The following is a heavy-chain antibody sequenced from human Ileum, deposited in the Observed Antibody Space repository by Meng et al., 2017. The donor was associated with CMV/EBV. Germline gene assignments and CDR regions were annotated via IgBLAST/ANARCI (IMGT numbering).Heavy chain of an antibody. V-gene: IGHV3-74*01. CDR3: ARRSSLGGFVDS. Sequence: CAASGFTFNSYWMHWVRQAPGKGLVWVSRMNSDGSSTNYADSVKGRFTISRDNAKNTLYLQMNSLRAEDTAVYYCARRSSLGGFVDSWGQGSLVTVSS. CDR2: MNSDGSST. J-gene: IGHJ4*02. D-gene: IGHD6-13*01. CDR1: GFTFNSYW.